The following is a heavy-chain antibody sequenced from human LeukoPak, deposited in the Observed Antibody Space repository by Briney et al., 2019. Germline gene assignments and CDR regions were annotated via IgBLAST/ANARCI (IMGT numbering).Heavy chain of an antibody. D-gene: IGHD4-11*01. Sequence: GGSLRLSCAVSGFTFDDYSMHWVRQAAGKGLEWVSFISGDGAHTYYADSMRGRVTLFRDNSKNSLHLQMNSLRTEDTALYYCAKDVVLTTGWYFDLWGRGTLVTVSS. J-gene: IGHJ2*01. CDR3: AKDVVLTTGWYFDL. CDR2: ISGDGAHT. CDR1: GFTFDDYS. V-gene: IGHV3-43*02.